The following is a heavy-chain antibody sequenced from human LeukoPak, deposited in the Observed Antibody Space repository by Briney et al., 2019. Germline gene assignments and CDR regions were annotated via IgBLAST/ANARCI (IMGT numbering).Heavy chain of an antibody. Sequence: PGESLKISCKASGYSFPNYWVGWVRQMPGKGLEWMGIIYPGDSDTRYSPSFQGQVTISVDKSISTAYVQWSSLKASDTAMYYCAIRLMGGTFDIWGQGTMVTVSS. D-gene: IGHD3-16*01. CDR1: GYSFPNYW. CDR2: IYPGDSDT. CDR3: AIRLMGGTFDI. V-gene: IGHV5-51*01. J-gene: IGHJ3*02.